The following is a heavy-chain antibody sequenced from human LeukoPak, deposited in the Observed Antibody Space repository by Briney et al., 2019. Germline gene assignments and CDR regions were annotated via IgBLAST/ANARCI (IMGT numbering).Heavy chain of an antibody. V-gene: IGHV3-48*03. CDR2: ISSSGSTI. Sequence: GGSLRLSCAASGFTFSSYEMNWVRQSPGKGLEWVSYISSSGSTIYYADSVKGLFTLSRDNSKNSLYLQMNSLRGEDTAVYYCARDGLPYYFDYWGQGTLVTVSS. D-gene: IGHD5-12*01. CDR1: GFTFSSYE. CDR3: ARDGLPYYFDY. J-gene: IGHJ4*02.